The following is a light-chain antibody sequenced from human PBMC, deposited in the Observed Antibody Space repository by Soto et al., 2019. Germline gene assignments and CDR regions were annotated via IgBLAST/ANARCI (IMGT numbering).Light chain of an antibody. CDR2: GSS. CDR1: ENVSNNY. CDR3: QQYGSSPPYT. Sequence: EVVLTQSPGTLSLSPGERATLSCRASENVSNNYLAWYQQKPGQAPRLRIFGSSDRAAGIPDRFSGSGSGTDFTLTISRLEPEDFAVYYCQQYGSSPPYTFGQGTKLEIK. V-gene: IGKV3-20*01. J-gene: IGKJ2*01.